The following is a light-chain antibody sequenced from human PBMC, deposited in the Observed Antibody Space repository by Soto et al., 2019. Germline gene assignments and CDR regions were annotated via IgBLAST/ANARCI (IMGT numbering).Light chain of an antibody. CDR3: SSYTSTMTHV. J-gene: IGLJ1*01. CDR2: DVV. CDR1: SSDVGGFNS. V-gene: IGLV2-14*03. Sequence: QSALTQPASVSGSPGQSITISCTGTSSDVGGFNSVSWYQLRPGTAPKLILYDVVDRPSGVSYRFSGSKSGNTASLTISGLQAADEADYFRSSYTSTMTHVFGSGTKVTVL.